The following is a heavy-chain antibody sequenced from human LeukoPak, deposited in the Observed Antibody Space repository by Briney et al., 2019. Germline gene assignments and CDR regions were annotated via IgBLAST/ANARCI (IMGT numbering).Heavy chain of an antibody. Sequence: ASVKVSCKASGYTFTSYDINWVRQATGQGLEWMGWMNPNSGNTGYAQKFQGRVTMTEDTSTDTAYMELSSLRSEDTAVYYCATTSLNPVVVVAATRGEDSYYFDYWGQGTLVTVSS. CDR3: ATTSLNPVVVVAATRGEDSYYFDY. CDR2: MNPNSGNT. V-gene: IGHV1-8*02. J-gene: IGHJ4*02. D-gene: IGHD2-15*01. CDR1: GYTFTSYD.